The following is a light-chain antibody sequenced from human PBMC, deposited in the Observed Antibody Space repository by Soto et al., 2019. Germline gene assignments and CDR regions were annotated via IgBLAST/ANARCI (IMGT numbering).Light chain of an antibody. V-gene: IGKV2-30*01. CDR2: KVS. CDR1: QSLAYSDGNTY. CDR3: MQGTHWPPYT. Sequence: DVVMTQSQLSLPVTLGQPASISCRSSQSLAYSDGNTYLNWFQQRPGKSPRRLIYKVSNRDSGVPDIFSGSGSGTDFTLKISRVEAEDVGVYYCMQGTHWPPYTFGQGTKLEIK. J-gene: IGKJ2*01.